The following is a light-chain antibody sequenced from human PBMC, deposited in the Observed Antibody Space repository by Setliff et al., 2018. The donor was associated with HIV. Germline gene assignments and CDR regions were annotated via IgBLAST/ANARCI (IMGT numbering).Light chain of an antibody. CDR1: SSDVGFYNR. CDR2: EVS. CDR3: SSYTSSTTWV. V-gene: IGLV2-18*02. J-gene: IGLJ1*01. Sequence: SVLTQPPSVSGSPGQSVTISCTGTSSDVGFYNRVSWYQQPPGTAPKLMISEVSNRPSGVPDRFSGSKSGNSASLTISGLRAEDEADYYCSSYTSSTTWVFGTGTKVTVL.